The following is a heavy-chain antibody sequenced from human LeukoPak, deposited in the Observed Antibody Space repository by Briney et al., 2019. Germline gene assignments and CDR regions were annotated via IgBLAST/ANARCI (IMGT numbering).Heavy chain of an antibody. Sequence: PSETLSLTCTVSGGSISSSSYYWGWIRQPPGKGLEWIGSIYYSGSTYYNPSLKSRVTISVDTSENQFSLKLSSVTAADTAVYYCARDQNSSGYLGAFDIWGQGTMVTVSS. CDR2: IYYSGST. CDR1: GGSISSSSYY. CDR3: ARDQNSSGYLGAFDI. J-gene: IGHJ3*02. V-gene: IGHV4-39*07. D-gene: IGHD3-22*01.